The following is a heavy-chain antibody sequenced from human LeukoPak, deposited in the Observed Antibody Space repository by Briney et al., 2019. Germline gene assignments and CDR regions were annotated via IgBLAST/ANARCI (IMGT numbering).Heavy chain of an antibody. CDR2: ISLSSSSI. D-gene: IGHD3-22*01. V-gene: IGHV3-48*01. CDR3: ARDLLNYSDSSGYYAGY. CDR1: GFTFSHYG. Sequence: GGSLRLSCAASGFTFSHYGMHWVRQAPGKGLEWVSYISLSSSSIYYADSLKGRFTISRDNAKNSLYLQMNSLRAEDTAVYYCARDLLNYSDSSGYYAGYWGQGTLVTVSS. J-gene: IGHJ4*02.